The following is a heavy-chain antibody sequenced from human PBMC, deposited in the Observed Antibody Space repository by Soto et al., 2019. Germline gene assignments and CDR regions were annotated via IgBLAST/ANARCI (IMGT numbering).Heavy chain of an antibody. CDR2: MYSGGST. D-gene: IGHD3-9*01. CDR1: GFTVSSNY. Sequence: EVQLVESGGGLVQPGGSLRLSCAASGFTVSSNYMSWVRQAPGKGLEWVSVMYSGGSTDYADSVKGRFTISRHNSKNTLYLQMNSLRAEDTDVYYCARVGDLTGYSYYYSYGMDVWGQGTTVTVSS. CDR3: ARVGDLTGYSYYYSYGMDV. J-gene: IGHJ6*02. V-gene: IGHV3-53*04.